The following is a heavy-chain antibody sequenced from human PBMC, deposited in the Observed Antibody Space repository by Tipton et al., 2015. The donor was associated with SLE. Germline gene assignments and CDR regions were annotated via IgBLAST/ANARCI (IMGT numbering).Heavy chain of an antibody. V-gene: IGHV4-4*07. D-gene: IGHD1-26*01. CDR2: VYSSGST. CDR3: ARGGGSYYDY. J-gene: IGHJ4*02. Sequence: TLSLTCSVSGDSITTYYWSWFRQSTGRGLEWIGRVYSSGSTIYNPSIKSRITLSLDTSKNQFSLRVNSVTAADTAVYYCARGGGSYYDYWGQGTLVTVSS. CDR1: GDSITTYY.